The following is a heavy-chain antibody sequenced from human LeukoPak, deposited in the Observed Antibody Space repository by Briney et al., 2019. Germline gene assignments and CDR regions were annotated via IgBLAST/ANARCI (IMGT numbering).Heavy chain of an antibody. CDR2: ISAYNGNT. Sequence: GASVKVSCKASGYTFTSYGISWVRQAPGQGLEWMGWISAYNGNTNYAQKLQGRVTMTTDTSTSTAYMELRSLRSDDTAVYYCAREPYYYDSSGYHRPFDYWGQGTLVTVSS. CDR3: AREPYYYDSSGYHRPFDY. V-gene: IGHV1-18*01. CDR1: GYTFTSYG. D-gene: IGHD3-22*01. J-gene: IGHJ4*02.